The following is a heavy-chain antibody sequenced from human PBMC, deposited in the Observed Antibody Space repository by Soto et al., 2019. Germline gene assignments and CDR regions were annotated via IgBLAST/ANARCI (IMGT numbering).Heavy chain of an antibody. J-gene: IGHJ6*02. CDR3: ARGQLVNPGYYYGMDI. CDR1: GFPFRDYA. Sequence: PEVSLRLSCAASGFPFRDYAFHWVRQPPGKGLEWVAVLSYDGSEKYYGDSVKGRFTISRDNAKNMLYLQLSSLRAEDTAVYYCARGQLVNPGYYYGMDIWGQGTTVTVSS. D-gene: IGHD3-22*01. V-gene: IGHV3-33*01. CDR2: LSYDGSEK.